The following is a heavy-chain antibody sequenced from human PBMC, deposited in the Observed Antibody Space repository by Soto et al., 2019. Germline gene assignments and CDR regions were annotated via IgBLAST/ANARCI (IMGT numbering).Heavy chain of an antibody. CDR3: ARDPGVGGWFDS. D-gene: IGHD2-15*01. J-gene: IGHJ5*01. Sequence: QVQLQESGPGLVKPSGTLSLTCTVSSGSISSNNWWSWVRQPPGKGLQWIGEIYHSGSTTYNPSLKSRVTISVDKSKNQFSLKLSSVTAADTAVYYCARDPGVGGWFDSRGQGILVTVSS. V-gene: IGHV4-4*02. CDR2: IYHSGST. CDR1: SGSISSNNW.